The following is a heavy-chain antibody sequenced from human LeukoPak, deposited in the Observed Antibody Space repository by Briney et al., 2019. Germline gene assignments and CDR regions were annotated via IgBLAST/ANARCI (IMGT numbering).Heavy chain of an antibody. J-gene: IGHJ4*02. Sequence: SETLSLTCTVSGDSVSGVYWSWIRQPPGKGLEWIGYVYYSGDTNYNPSLKSRVTMSLDTSKNQFSLNLRSVTAADTAVYYCARHGGGTYLQYWGQGALVIVSA. CDR3: ARHGGGTYLQY. V-gene: IGHV4-59*08. CDR2: VYYSGDT. D-gene: IGHD1-26*01. CDR1: GDSVSGVY.